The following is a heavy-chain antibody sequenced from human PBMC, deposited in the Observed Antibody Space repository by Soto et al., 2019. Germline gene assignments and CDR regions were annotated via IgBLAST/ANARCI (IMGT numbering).Heavy chain of an antibody. J-gene: IGHJ5*02. CDR3: GRGEAAAGTAQFDP. D-gene: IGHD6-13*01. V-gene: IGHV6-1*01. CDR1: GDSVSSNSPA. CDR2: TYYSSKWYN. Sequence: TLSLTCAISGDSVSSNSPAWNWIRQSPSRGVEGLGRTYYSSKWYNDYAVSAKSRITINPDTSKNQFSLQLNSVTPEDTAVYYCGRGEAAAGTAQFDPWGQGTLVTVSS.